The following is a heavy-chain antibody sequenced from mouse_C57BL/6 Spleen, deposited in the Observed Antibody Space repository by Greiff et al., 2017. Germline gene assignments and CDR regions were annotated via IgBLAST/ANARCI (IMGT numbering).Heavy chain of an antibody. V-gene: IGHV5-17*01. Sequence: EVQLVESGGGLVKPGGSLKLSCAASGFTFSDYGMHWVRQAPEKGLEWVAYISSGSSTIYYADTVKGRFTISRDNAKNTLFLQMTSLRSEDTAMYYCARDSTCFDGYYGSSQYYFDYWGQGTTLTVSS. J-gene: IGHJ2*01. D-gene: IGHD1-1*01. CDR1: GFTFSDYG. CDR2: ISSGSSTI. CDR3: ARDSTCFDGYYGSSQYYFDY.